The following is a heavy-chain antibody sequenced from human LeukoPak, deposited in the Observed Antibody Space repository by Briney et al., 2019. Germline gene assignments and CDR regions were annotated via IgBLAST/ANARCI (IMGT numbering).Heavy chain of an antibody. D-gene: IGHD3-22*01. Sequence: GGSLRLSCAASGFTFSSYAMHWVRQAPGKGLEWLAVISYDGSNKYYADSVKGRFTISRDNSKNTLYLQMNSLRAEDTAVYYCARGTYYYDSSGYPGGYWGQGTLVTVSS. J-gene: IGHJ4*02. CDR3: ARGTYYYDSSGYPGGY. CDR2: ISYDGSNK. CDR1: GFTFSSYA. V-gene: IGHV3-30*04.